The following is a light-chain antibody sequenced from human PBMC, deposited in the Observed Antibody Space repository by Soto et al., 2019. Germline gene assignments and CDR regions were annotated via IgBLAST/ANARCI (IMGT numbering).Light chain of an antibody. V-gene: IGKV1-13*02. J-gene: IGKJ5*01. CDR3: QQFNSYPFT. CDR1: QGISSA. Sequence: AIPLTQSPSSLSASVGDRVTITCRASQGISSALAWYQQKPGKAPKLLIYDASSLESGVPSRFSGSGSGTDFTLTISSLQPEDFATYYCQQFNSYPFTFGQGTRLEMK. CDR2: DAS.